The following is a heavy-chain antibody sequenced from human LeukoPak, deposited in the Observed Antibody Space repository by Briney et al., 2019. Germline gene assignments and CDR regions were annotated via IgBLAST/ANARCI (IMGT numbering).Heavy chain of an antibody. CDR2: ISSSSSYI. CDR1: GFTFSSYS. CDR3: ARGQWLAPFDY. D-gene: IGHD6-19*01. Sequence: PGGSLRLSCAASGFTFSSYSMNWVRQAPGKGLEWVSSISSSSSYIYYADSVKGRFTISRDNAKNSLYLQMNGLRAEDTAVYYCARGQWLAPFDYWGQGTLVTVSS. J-gene: IGHJ4*02. V-gene: IGHV3-21*01.